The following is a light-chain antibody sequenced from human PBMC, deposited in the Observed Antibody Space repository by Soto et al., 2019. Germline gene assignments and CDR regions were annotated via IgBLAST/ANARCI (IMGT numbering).Light chain of an antibody. J-gene: IGLJ2*01. CDR1: SRDVGGYNY. Sequence: QSALTQPASVSGSPGQSITISCTGTSRDVGGYNYVSWYQQHPGKAPKIMIYNVSNRHSGVSNRFSGSKSGNTASLTISGLQAEDEGHYYCSSFTSTNTVLFGGGTKVTVL. V-gene: IGLV2-14*01. CDR3: SSFTSTNTVL. CDR2: NVS.